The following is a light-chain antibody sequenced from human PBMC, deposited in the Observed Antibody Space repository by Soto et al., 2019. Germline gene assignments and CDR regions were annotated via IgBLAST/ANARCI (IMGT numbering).Light chain of an antibody. CDR2: DVS. CDR3: SSYAGSYTYV. V-gene: IGLV2-11*01. Sequence: QSVLTQPRSVSGSPGQSVTISCTGTSSDVGGYNYVSWYQQHPGKAPKLMIYDVSKRPSGVPDRFSGSKSGNTASLTISGLQAEDEADYCCSSYAGSYTYVFGTGTKV. J-gene: IGLJ1*01. CDR1: SSDVGGYNY.